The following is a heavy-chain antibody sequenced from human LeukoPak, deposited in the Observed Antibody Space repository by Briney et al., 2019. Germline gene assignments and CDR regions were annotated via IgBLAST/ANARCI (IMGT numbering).Heavy chain of an antibody. D-gene: IGHD1-14*01. CDR1: GFTFSSYW. CDR2: INPGGSSI. CDR3: ARSNQADDY. Sequence: GRSLRLSCAASGFTFSSYWMHWVRLVPGKGLVWAARINPGGSSITYADSVKGRFTISRDNAKNTLYLQMDSLRAEDTGVYYCARSNQADDYWGQGTLVTVSS. V-gene: IGHV3-74*01. J-gene: IGHJ4*02.